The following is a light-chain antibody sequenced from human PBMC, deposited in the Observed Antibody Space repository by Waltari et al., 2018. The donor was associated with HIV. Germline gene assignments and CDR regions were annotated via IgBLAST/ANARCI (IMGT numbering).Light chain of an antibody. CDR1: TGAVTSGHC. CDR3: VLSFNGVVV. J-gene: IGLJ2*01. V-gene: IGLV7-46*01. CDR2: DTS. Sequence: QAVVTQEPSLTVSPGGTVTLTCASSTGAVTSGHCPYWFQRRPGQVPKTLLYDTSNGHSWTPARFSGSLLGDKAALTLTGAQFEDEADYFCVLSFNGVVVFGGGTSLTVL.